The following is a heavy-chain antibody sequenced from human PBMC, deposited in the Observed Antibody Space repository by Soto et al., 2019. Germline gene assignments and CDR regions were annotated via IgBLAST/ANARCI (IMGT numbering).Heavy chain of an antibody. CDR3: ARGYEFLGF. J-gene: IGHJ1*01. V-gene: IGHV4-59*13. CDR1: GDCISNSC. Sequence: SETLSLTCTVFGDCISNSCGGWIRQPPGKGLEWVGDICYSGSTKSNPSLQSRVTISVDTSNYPFSLKLSSVTAADTAFCYCARGYEFLGFWAHGTLVTVSS. CDR2: ICYSGST. D-gene: IGHD2-21*01.